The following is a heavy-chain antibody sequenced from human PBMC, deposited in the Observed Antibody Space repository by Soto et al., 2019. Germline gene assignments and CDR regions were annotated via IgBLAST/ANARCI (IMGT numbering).Heavy chain of an antibody. D-gene: IGHD6-13*01. Sequence: GGSLRLSCAASGFTFSSYWMSWVRQAPGKGLEWVANIKQDGSEKYYVDSVKGRFTISRDNAKNSLYLQMNSLRAEDTAVYYCARENISGSSSWYYYYYMDVWGKGTTVTVSS. CDR1: GFTFSSYW. V-gene: IGHV3-7*03. J-gene: IGHJ6*03. CDR3: ARENISGSSSWYYYYYMDV. CDR2: IKQDGSEK.